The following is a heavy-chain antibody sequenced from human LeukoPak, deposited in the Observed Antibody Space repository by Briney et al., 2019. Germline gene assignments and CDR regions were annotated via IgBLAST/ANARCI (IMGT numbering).Heavy chain of an antibody. D-gene: IGHD3-16*01. CDR1: GGSISSSSHH. Sequence: SETLSLTCTVSGGSISSSSHHWGWIRQSPGKGLEWIGNIYYSGRTYYNPSLKSRVTISIDTSKNQFSLKLNSLTTADTAVYYCTRGAGWLIDYWGQGILVTVSS. J-gene: IGHJ4*02. V-gene: IGHV4-39*07. CDR3: TRGAGWLIDY. CDR2: IYYSGRT.